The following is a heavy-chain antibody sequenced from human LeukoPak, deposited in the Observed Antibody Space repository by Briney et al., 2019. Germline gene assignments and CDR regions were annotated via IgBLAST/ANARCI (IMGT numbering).Heavy chain of an antibody. CDR2: INHSGST. CDR1: GGSFSGYY. CDR3: TRGNGRDGYNFGY. V-gene: IGHV4-34*01. Sequence: SETLSLTCAVYGGSFSGYYWSWIRQPPGKGLEWIGEINHSGSTNYNPSLKRRVTISVDTSKNQFSLKLSSVTAADTAVYYCTRGNGRDGYNFGYWGQGTLVTVSS. J-gene: IGHJ4*02. D-gene: IGHD5-24*01.